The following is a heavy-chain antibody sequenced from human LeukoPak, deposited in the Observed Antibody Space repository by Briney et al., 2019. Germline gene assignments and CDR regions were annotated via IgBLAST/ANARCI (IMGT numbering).Heavy chain of an antibody. V-gene: IGHV4-4*09. D-gene: IGHD3-3*01. CDR2: IYTSGST. CDR1: GGSISSYY. CDR3: ARHAAEWFRLYYYYYMDV. J-gene: IGHJ6*03. Sequence: PSETLSLTCTVSGGSISSYYWSWIRQPPGKGLEWIGYIYTSGSTNYNPSLKSRVTISVDTSKNQFSLKLSSVTAADTAVYYCARHAAEWFRLYYYYYMDVWGKGTTVTVSS.